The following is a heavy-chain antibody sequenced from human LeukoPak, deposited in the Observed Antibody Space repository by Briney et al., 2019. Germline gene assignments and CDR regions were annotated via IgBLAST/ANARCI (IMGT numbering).Heavy chain of an antibody. Sequence: PGGSLRLSCAASGFTLSSYAMSWVRQAPGKGLEWVSSISASGGSTNYADSVKGRFTISRDNSKNTLYLQMNSLRAEDTAVYYCAREYYYDSSGYYGHYYYYYMGVWGKGTTVTVSS. CDR1: GFTLSSYA. V-gene: IGHV3-23*01. J-gene: IGHJ6*03. CDR3: AREYYYDSSGYYGHYYYYYMGV. D-gene: IGHD3-22*01. CDR2: ISASGGST.